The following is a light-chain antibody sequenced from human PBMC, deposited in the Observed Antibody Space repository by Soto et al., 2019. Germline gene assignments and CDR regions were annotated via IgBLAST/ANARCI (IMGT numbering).Light chain of an antibody. CDR1: GSNIGAGYT. J-gene: IGLJ3*02. CDR3: QSYDNTLSGARV. Sequence: QAVVTQAPSLSGAPGQSVTISCTGSGSNIGAGYTVHWYQQLPGTAPKLLIYDNTNRASGVPDRFTGSTSGTSASLAITGLQAADEADYFCQSYDNTLSGARVFGGGTKLTVL. CDR2: DNT. V-gene: IGLV1-40*01.